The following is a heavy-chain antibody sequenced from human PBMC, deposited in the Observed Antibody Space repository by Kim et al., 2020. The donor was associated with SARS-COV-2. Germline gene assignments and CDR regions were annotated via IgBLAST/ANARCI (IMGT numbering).Heavy chain of an antibody. V-gene: IGHV3-48*02. CDR1: GFTFSSYS. D-gene: IGHD2-2*01. CDR3: ARDSGYCSSTSCYDLGAFDI. CDR2: ISSSSSTI. J-gene: IGHJ3*02. Sequence: GGSLRLSCAASGFTFSSYSMNWVRQAPGKGLEWVSYISSSSSTIYYADSVKGRITISRDNAKNSLYLQMNSLRDEDTAVYYCARDSGYCSSTSCYDLGAFDIWGPGTMVTVSS.